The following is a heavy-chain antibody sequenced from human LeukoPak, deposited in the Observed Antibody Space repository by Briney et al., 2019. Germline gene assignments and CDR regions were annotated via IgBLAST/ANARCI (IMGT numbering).Heavy chain of an antibody. J-gene: IGHJ3*01. CDR3: ARRGGGNYFHDFDL. CDR2: FDPSDSYT. Sequence: GESLRISCKGSGFSFTSYWIIWVRQMPGKGLEWMGNFDPSDSYTKYSPSFQGHVTMSTDTSISTAYLQWSSLKASDTAMYYCARRGGGNYFHDFDLWGQGTMVTVSP. CDR1: GFSFTSYW. D-gene: IGHD1-26*01. V-gene: IGHV5-10-1*01.